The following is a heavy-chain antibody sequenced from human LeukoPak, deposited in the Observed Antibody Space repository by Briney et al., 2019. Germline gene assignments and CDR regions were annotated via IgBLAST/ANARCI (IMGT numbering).Heavy chain of an antibody. CDR2: MYPNSGNT. CDR3: ARGCSSTSCYGEWYFDY. V-gene: IGHV1-8*01. CDR1: GYTVTSDD. J-gene: IGHJ4*02. D-gene: IGHD2-2*01. Sequence: ASVKVSCKASGYTVTSDDINWVRQATGQGREWMGWMYPNSGNTGYAQKFQGRVTMTRNTSISTAYMELSSLRSEDTAVYYCARGCSSTSCYGEWYFDYWGQGTLVTVSS.